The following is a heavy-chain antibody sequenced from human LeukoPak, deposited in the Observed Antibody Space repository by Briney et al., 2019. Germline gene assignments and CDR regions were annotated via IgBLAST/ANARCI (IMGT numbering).Heavy chain of an antibody. D-gene: IGHD4-17*01. V-gene: IGHV3-7*03. J-gene: IGHJ3*02. CDR3: ARERYGRDAFDI. CDR2: IKQDATDK. Sequence: PGGSLGLSCAASGFTFSRHWMSWVRQAPGKGLEWVANIKQDATDKYYVDSVKGRFTIFRDNAKNLLYLQMNSLRAEDTAVYYCARERYGRDAFDIWGQGTMVTVSS. CDR1: GFTFSRHW.